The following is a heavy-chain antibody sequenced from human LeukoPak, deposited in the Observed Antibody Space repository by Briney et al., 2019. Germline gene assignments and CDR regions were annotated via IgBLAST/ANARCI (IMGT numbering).Heavy chain of an antibody. CDR2: TRYDGSNK. D-gene: IGHD2-2*02. J-gene: IGHJ6*03. CDR1: GFTFSSYG. Sequence: GGSLRLSCAASGFTFSSYGMHWVRQAPGKGLEWVAFTRYDGSNKYYADSVKGRFTISRDNSKNTLYLQMNSLRAEDTAVYYCAKELGACSSTSCYRVNYYYYYMDVWGKGTTVTVSS. V-gene: IGHV3-30*02. CDR3: AKELGACSSTSCYRVNYYYYYMDV.